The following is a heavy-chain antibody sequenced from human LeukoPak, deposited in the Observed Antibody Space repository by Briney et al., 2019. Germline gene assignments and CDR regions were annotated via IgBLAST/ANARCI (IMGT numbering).Heavy chain of an antibody. Sequence: SETLSLTCTVSGGSISSYYWSWIRQPPGKGLEWIGYIYYSGSTNYNPSLKSRVTISVDTSKNQFSLKLSSVTAADTAVYYCAGSYDSSGLLSDYWGQGTLVTVSS. CDR2: IYYSGST. D-gene: IGHD3-22*01. CDR1: GGSISSYY. CDR3: AGSYDSSGLLSDY. V-gene: IGHV4-59*08. J-gene: IGHJ4*02.